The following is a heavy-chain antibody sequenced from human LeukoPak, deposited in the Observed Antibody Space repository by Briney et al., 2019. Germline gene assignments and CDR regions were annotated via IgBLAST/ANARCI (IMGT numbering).Heavy chain of an antibody. V-gene: IGHV3-23*01. D-gene: IGHD2-21*02. CDR3: AKDRTAWQFDY. CDR2: ITGSGANI. Sequence: GGSLRPSCEASGFTFSSSAMTWVRQAPGKGLEWVSAITGSGANINYADSVKGRFTISRDNSKNTLYLQMNSLRAEDTAVYYCAKDRTAWQFDYWGQGTLVTVSS. J-gene: IGHJ4*02. CDR1: GFTFSSSA.